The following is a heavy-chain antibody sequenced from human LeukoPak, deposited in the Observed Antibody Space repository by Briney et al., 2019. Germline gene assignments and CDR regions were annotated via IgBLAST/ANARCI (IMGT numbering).Heavy chain of an antibody. D-gene: IGHD2-2*01. CDR1: IFTLHHYA. V-gene: IGHV3-9*01. CDR3: AKGYCSSTSCYLSY. CDR2: ISWNSGSI. J-gene: IGHJ4*02. Sequence: PGSSLRLLCAASIFTLHHYAMHWARQAREEAREGVLGISWNSGSIGYADSVKGRFTISRDNAKNSLYLQMNSLRAEDTALYYCAKGYCSSTSCYLSYWGQGTLVTVSS.